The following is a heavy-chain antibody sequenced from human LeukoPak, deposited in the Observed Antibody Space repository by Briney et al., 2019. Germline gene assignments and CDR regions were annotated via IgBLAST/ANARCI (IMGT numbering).Heavy chain of an antibody. CDR2: IIPILGVA. D-gene: IGHD6-19*01. CDR1: GGTFSSYT. V-gene: IGHV1-69*04. Sequence: SVKVSCKASGGTFSSYTISWVRQAPGQGLEWMGRIIPILGVANYAQKFQGRVTITADKSTSTAYMELSSLRSEDTAVYYCARDQNPHIAVAGRSHFDYWGQGTLVTVSS. CDR3: ARDQNPHIAVAGRSHFDY. J-gene: IGHJ4*02.